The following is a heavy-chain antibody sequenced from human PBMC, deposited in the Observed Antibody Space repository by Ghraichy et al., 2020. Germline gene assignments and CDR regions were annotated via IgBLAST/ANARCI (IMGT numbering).Heavy chain of an antibody. CDR2: IKPDGSEK. CDR1: GLTFNSYW. Sequence: GSLRLSCSASGLTFNSYWMSWVRQAPGKGLEWVANIKPDGSEKFYVDSVKGRFTLSRDNAKNSLYLQMNSLRAEDTAVYYCARGDYCDSSGYWVDAFDIWGQGTMVTVSS. CDR3: ARGDYCDSSGYWVDAFDI. V-gene: IGHV3-7*04. D-gene: IGHD3-22*01. J-gene: IGHJ3*02.